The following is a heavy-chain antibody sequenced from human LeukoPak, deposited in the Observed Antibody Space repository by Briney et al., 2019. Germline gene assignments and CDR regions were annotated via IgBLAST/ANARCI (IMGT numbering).Heavy chain of an antibody. CDR2: MYYSGSA. Sequence: SGTLSLTCTVSGGSIGSFYWSWIRQPPGKGLQWIGYMYYSGSANYNPSLKSRVTMSVDTSKNQFSLKLSSVTAADTAVYFCALGGGYYYDSSGYPLDYWGPGTLVTVSS. D-gene: IGHD3-22*01. CDR3: ALGGGYYYDSSGYPLDY. J-gene: IGHJ4*02. V-gene: IGHV4-59*08. CDR1: GGSIGSFY.